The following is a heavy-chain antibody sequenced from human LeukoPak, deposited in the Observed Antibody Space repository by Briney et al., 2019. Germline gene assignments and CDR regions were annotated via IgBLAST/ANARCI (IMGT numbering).Heavy chain of an antibody. V-gene: IGHV4-31*03. CDR2: IYYSGST. CDR3: ASHSYDSSGYNVDY. J-gene: IGHJ4*02. CDR1: GGSISSGGFY. D-gene: IGHD3-22*01. Sequence: SQTLSLTCTVSGGSISSGGFYWSWIRQHPGKGLEWIGYIYYSGSTYYNPSLKSRVTISVDTSKNQFSLKLSSVTAADTAVYYCASHSYDSSGYNVDYWGQGTLVTVSS.